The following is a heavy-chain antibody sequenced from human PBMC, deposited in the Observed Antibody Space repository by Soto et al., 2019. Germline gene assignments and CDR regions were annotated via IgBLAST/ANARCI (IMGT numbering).Heavy chain of an antibody. CDR1: GGSISSSSYY. CDR2: IGSSGRNT. CDR3: ARVVRYFDTPYGMDV. Sequence: ETLSLTCTVSGGSISSSSYYWGWIRQPPGKGLEWVSGIGSSGRNTYYADSVKGRFTISRDNSKNALFLQMNSLRAEDTAEYYCARVVRYFDTPYGMDVWGQGTTVTVSS. J-gene: IGHJ6*02. D-gene: IGHD3-9*01. V-gene: IGHV3-23*01.